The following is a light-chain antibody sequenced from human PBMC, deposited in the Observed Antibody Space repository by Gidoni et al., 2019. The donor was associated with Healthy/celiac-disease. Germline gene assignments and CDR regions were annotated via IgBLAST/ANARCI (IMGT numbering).Light chain of an antibody. Sequence: AIQLTQSPSSLSASVGDRVTITCRASQGISSALAWYQQKPGKAPKLLIYDASSLESGVPSRFSGSGSGTDFTLTISSLQPEDCATYYCQQFNSYCITFXXXTRLEIK. CDR2: DAS. CDR3: QQFNSYCIT. CDR1: QGISSA. V-gene: IGKV1-13*02. J-gene: IGKJ5*01.